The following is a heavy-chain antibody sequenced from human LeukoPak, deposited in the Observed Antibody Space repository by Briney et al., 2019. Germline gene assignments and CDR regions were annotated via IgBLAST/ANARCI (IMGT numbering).Heavy chain of an antibody. CDR2: ISAYNGNT. Sequence: ASVKVSCKSSGYTFTNFGFIWVRQAPGQGLEWMGWISAYNGNTNYAQKLQGRVNMTTDTSTSTAYMELRSLRSDDTAVYYRARDLEINYYGSGTWTNYYYYGMDVWGQGTTVTVSS. D-gene: IGHD3-10*01. CDR1: GYTFTNFG. V-gene: IGHV1-18*01. CDR3: ARDLEINYYGSGTWTNYYYYGMDV. J-gene: IGHJ6*02.